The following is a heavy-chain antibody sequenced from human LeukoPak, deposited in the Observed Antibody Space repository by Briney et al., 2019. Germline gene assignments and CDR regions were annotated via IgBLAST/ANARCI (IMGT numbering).Heavy chain of an antibody. J-gene: IGHJ4*02. CDR3: ATLKAAVTIFDN. D-gene: IGHD4-17*01. CDR2: IKEDGSEK. Sequence: GGSLRLSCAASGFIFSSCWVSWVLQAPGKGLEWVASIKEDGSEKKHADSVKGRFTISRDNAENSLYLQMNSLRAEDTAVYYCATLKAAVTIFDNWGQGTLVTVSS. CDR1: GFIFSSCW. V-gene: IGHV3-7*01.